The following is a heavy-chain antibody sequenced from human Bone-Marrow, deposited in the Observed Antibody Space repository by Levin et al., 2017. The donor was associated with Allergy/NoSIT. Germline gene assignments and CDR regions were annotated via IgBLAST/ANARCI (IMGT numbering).Heavy chain of an antibody. V-gene: IGHV4-30-4*01. Sequence: LRLSCSVSGAPIRSEDYYWSWIRQSPEKGLEWIGNIYYSGTTDYNRSLKSRLTISLDTSKNQFSLRLTSMTDSDTAVYYCAREDSTSSGSPFDSWGQGVLVTVAS. CDR3: AREDSTSSGSPFDS. CDR2: IYYSGTT. D-gene: IGHD2/OR15-2a*01. J-gene: IGHJ4*02. CDR1: GAPIRSEDYY.